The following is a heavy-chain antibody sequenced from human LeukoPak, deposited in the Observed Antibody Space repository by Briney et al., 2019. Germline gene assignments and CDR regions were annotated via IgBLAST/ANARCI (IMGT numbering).Heavy chain of an antibody. CDR1: GGSITSYN. CDR2: IYATGST. CDR3: ATGGSYLVY. J-gene: IGHJ4*02. Sequence: KPSETLSLTCSVSGGSITSYNWSWIRQPAGKGLEWIGRIYATGSTNYNPSLKSRVTISVDKSKNQFSLKLSFVTAADTAVYYCATGGSYLVYWGQGTLVTVSS. V-gene: IGHV4-4*07. D-gene: IGHD3-10*01.